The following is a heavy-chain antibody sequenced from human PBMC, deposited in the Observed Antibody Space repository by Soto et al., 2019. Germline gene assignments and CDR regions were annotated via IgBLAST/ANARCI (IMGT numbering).Heavy chain of an antibody. Sequence: EVQLLESGGGLVQPGGSLRLSCAASGFTFSSYAMSWVRQAPGKGLEWVSAISGSGGSTYYADSVKGRFTISRDNSKNTLYMQMNSLRAEDTAVYYWAKQGSGGSGSLYYYYYYYMDVWGKGTTVTVSS. CDR1: GFTFSSYA. CDR2: ISGSGGST. J-gene: IGHJ6*03. V-gene: IGHV3-23*01. CDR3: AKQGSGGSGSLYYYYYYYMDV. D-gene: IGHD3-10*01.